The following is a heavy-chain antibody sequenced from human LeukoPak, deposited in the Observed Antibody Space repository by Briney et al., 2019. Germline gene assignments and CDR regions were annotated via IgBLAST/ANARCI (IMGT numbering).Heavy chain of an antibody. J-gene: IGHJ6*03. V-gene: IGHV3-64*01. CDR3: ARDGSVSSGSYYPYYYYYMDV. CDR1: GFTFSSYA. CDR2: ISSNGGST. D-gene: IGHD1-26*01. Sequence: PGGSLRLSCAASGFTFSSYAMHWVRQAPGKGLEYVSAISSNGGSTYYANSVKGRFTISRDNSKNTLYLQMGSLRAEDMAVYCCARDGSVSSGSYYPYYYYYMDVWGKGTTVIISS.